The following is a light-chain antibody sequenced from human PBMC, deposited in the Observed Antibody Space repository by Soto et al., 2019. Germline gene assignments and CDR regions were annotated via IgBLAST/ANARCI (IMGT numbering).Light chain of an antibody. Sequence: DLQMTQSPSTMSASVEDRVTITCRASQGITNRLAWYQQKPGEAPNVLIYDASTLESGVPSRFSGRGFGTEFILTISSLQHDDFATYYCQHYGGMWTFGQGTKV. CDR3: QHYGGMWT. CDR2: DAS. J-gene: IGKJ1*01. CDR1: QGITNR. V-gene: IGKV1-5*01.